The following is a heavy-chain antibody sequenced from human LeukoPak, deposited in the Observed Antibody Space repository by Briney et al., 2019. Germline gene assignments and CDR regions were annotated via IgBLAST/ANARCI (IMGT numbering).Heavy chain of an antibody. D-gene: IGHD4-11*01. Sequence: SETLSLTCAVYGGSFRGHYWGLFCQPPGKGLEWIGEINHSGSTNYNPSLKSRVTISVDTSKNQFSLKLSSVTAADTAVYYCARGRHDRDLQEPANWFDPWGQGTLVTVSS. V-gene: IGHV4-34*01. CDR1: GGSFRGHY. J-gene: IGHJ5*02. CDR2: INHSGST. CDR3: ARGRHDRDLQEPANWFDP.